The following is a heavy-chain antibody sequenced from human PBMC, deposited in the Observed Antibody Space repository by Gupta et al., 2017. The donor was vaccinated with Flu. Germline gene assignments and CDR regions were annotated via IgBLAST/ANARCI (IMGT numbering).Heavy chain of an antibody. V-gene: IGHV3-23*01. CDR2: ISGSGGRT. Sequence: EVQLLESGGGLVQPGGSLRLSCAASGFTFSSYAMSWVRQAPGKGLEWFSDISGSGGRTYDADAVKGRFTISRDNAKKTMYLQMKRLRDEYTAVYYCAKEADSSGWGFAYGGQGTLVTVYS. D-gene: IGHD6-19*01. CDR3: AKEADSSGWGFAY. CDR1: GFTFSSYA. J-gene: IGHJ4*02.